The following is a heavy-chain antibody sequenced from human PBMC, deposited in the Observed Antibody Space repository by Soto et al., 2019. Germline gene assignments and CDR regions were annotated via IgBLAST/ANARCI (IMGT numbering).Heavy chain of an antibody. CDR2: IYSGGST. D-gene: IGHD3-9*01. V-gene: IGHV3-53*01. CDR3: ARDMEGYDILTGYRPQKGAFDI. CDR1: GFTVSSNY. Sequence: GGSLRLSCAASGFTVSSNYMSWVRQAPGKGLEWVSVIYSGGSTYYADSVKDRFTISRDNSKNTLYLQMNSLRAEDTAVYYCARDMEGYDILTGYRPQKGAFDIWGQGTMVTVSS. J-gene: IGHJ3*02.